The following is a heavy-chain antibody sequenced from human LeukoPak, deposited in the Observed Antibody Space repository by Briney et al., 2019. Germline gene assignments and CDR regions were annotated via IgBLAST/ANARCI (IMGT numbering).Heavy chain of an antibody. Sequence: ASVKVSCKASVYTFTSYVISCVRQAPGQGVEGMGWMSAYNGNTNYPQKLQGRDTMHTDTSTSSAYMALRSLRSDDTAVYYCARLYSSSWYVGSSGWYVGYYFDYWGQGTLVTVSS. D-gene: IGHD6-13*01. CDR3: ARLYSSSWYVGSSGWYVGYYFDY. J-gene: IGHJ4*02. CDR2: MSAYNGNT. CDR1: VYTFTSYV. V-gene: IGHV1-18*01.